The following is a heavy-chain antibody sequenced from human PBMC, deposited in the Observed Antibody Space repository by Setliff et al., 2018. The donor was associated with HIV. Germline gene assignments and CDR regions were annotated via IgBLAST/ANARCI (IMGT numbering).Heavy chain of an antibody. V-gene: IGHV4-39*01. D-gene: IGHD1-7*01. CDR1: GDSIRGSSSY. J-gene: IGHJ4*02. CDR2: IDYSGDT. CDR3: ALTLTGTTGGFDY. Sequence: PSETLSLTCSVSGDSIRGSSSYWGWIRQPPGEGLEWIGSIDYSGDTYYNPSLKSRVTISVDTSKNQFSLKLSSVTAADTAVYYCALTLTGTTGGFDYWGQGTLVTVSS.